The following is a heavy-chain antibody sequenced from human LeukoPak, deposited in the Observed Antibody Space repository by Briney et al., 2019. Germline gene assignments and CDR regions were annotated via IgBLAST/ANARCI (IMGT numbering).Heavy chain of an antibody. CDR2: ISSNGGST. D-gene: IGHD2-8*02. CDR1: GFTFRSYG. J-gene: IGHJ4*02. CDR3: VKGNTYNCTGYQFHY. V-gene: IGHV3-64D*06. Sequence: GGSLRLSCSAAGFTFRSYGRDWVRQAPGKGLEYVSVISSNGGSTNYADSVKGRFTISRDNSKNTLYLQMSSLRAEDTAVYYCVKGNTYNCTGYQFHYWGQGTLVTVSS.